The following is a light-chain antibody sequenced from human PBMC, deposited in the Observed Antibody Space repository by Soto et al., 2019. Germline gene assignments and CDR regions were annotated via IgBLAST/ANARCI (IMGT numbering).Light chain of an antibody. V-gene: IGKV3-20*01. CDR3: QQYGSSLI. J-gene: IGKJ5*01. CDR1: QSVTSNS. CDR2: GAS. Sequence: ETVLTQSPGTLSLSPVERATLSCRASQSVTSNSLAWYQQKVGRAPRVLIYGASTRPTGIPDRFSGSGSGTDFTLTISRLEPEDFAVYYCQQYGSSLIFGQGTRLEIK.